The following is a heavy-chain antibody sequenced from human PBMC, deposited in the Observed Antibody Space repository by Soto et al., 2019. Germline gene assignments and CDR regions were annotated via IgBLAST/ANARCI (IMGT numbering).Heavy chain of an antibody. J-gene: IGHJ4*02. Sequence: GGSLRLSCAASGFTLSSYTMNWVRQAPGKGLEWVAVIWYDGSNKYYADSVKGRFTISRDNSKNTLYLQMNSLRAEDTAVYYCVRDAHYYDSSTGFDYWGQGTLVTVSS. CDR2: IWYDGSNK. CDR3: VRDAHYYDSSTGFDY. V-gene: IGHV3-33*08. CDR1: GFTLSSYT. D-gene: IGHD3-22*01.